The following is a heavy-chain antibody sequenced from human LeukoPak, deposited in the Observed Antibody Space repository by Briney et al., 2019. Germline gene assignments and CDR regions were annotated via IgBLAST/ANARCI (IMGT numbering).Heavy chain of an antibody. Sequence: SETLSLTCNASGASINSYRWNWISQPPGKGLEWIGYISYDGKTNYNPSLKSRLTLSVDTSKNQFSLNLNSVTAADTARYYCTKGYYASFDCWGQGTLVTVTS. CDR1: GASINSYR. CDR2: ISYDGKT. CDR3: TKGYYASFDC. V-gene: IGHV4-59*01. D-gene: IGHD2-2*01. J-gene: IGHJ4*02.